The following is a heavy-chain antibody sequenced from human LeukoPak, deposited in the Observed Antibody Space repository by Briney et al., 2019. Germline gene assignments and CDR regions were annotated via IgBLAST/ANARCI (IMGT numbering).Heavy chain of an antibody. CDR1: GYTFTNYG. Sequence: ASVKVSCKASGYTFTNYGINWVRQAPGQGLEWMGWISTYNSDISYAQKLQGRVTMTTDTSTSTAYMELWSLRSDDTAVYFCARGYCDYSNCPARNRLDYWGQGTLVTVSS. J-gene: IGHJ4*02. CDR2: ISTYNSDI. CDR3: ARGYCDYSNCPARNRLDY. D-gene: IGHD3-16*01. V-gene: IGHV1-18*01.